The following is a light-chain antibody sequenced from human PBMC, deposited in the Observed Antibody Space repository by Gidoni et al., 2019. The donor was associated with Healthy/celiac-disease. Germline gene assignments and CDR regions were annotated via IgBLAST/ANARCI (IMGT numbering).Light chain of an antibody. CDR1: SSDVGGYNY. CDR2: DVS. Sequence: QSARTQPASVSVSPGQSITISCTGTSSDVGGYNYVSWYQQHPGKAPKLMIYDVSNRPSGVSNRFSGPKSGNTASLTISGLQAEDEADYYCSSYTSSSTPVFGGGTKLTVL. J-gene: IGLJ2*01. V-gene: IGLV2-14*01. CDR3: SSYTSSSTPV.